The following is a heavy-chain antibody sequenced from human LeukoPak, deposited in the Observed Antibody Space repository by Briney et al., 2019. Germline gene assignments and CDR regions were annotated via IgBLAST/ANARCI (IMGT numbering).Heavy chain of an antibody. CDR1: GFTFSDYY. CDR2: ISSSGSTI. D-gene: IGHD5/OR15-5a*01. CDR3: ARDVFIGPYYYYYMDV. V-gene: IGHV3-11*04. Sequence: GSLRLSCAASGFTFSDYYMSWIRQAPGKGLEWVSYISSSGSTIYYADSVKGRFTISRDNAKNSLYLQMNSLRAEDTAVYYCARDVFIGPYYYYYMDVWGKGTTVTVSS. J-gene: IGHJ6*03.